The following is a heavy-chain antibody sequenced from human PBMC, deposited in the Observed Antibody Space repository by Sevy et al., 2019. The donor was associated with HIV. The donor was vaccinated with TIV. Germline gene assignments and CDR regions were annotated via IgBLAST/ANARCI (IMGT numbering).Heavy chain of an antibody. D-gene: IGHD3-22*01. V-gene: IGHV3-23*01. CDR3: AGARYDSSGSFDAFDI. J-gene: IGHJ3*02. CDR1: GFTFISYA. Sequence: GGSLRLSCKPSGFTFISYAMNWVRQAPGKGLEWVSTIYGTGPVTYYADSVKGRFTITRDNSKNMLYLQMNSLRTEDSALYYCAGARYDSSGSFDAFDIWCQGTRVTVSS. CDR2: IYGTGPVT.